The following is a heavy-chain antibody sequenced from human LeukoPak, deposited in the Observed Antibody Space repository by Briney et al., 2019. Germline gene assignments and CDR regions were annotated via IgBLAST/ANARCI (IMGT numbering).Heavy chain of an antibody. J-gene: IGHJ4*02. CDR3: ARDEGATGWYTFDY. Sequence: SQTLSLTCDISGESVSSNNGAWNWIRQSPSRGLEWVGRTYYRSKWYYDYATSLQGRISISQDTSRNQFSLHLSSVTPEDTAIYYCARDEGATGWYTFDYWGQGILVTVSS. CDR1: GESVSSNNGA. V-gene: IGHV6-1*01. D-gene: IGHD2-2*02. CDR2: TYYRSKWYY.